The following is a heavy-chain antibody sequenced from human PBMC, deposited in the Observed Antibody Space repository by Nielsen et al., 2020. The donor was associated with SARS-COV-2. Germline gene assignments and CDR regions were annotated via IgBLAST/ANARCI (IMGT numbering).Heavy chain of an antibody. J-gene: IGHJ4*02. D-gene: IGHD5-18*01. CDR3: AREPVDTAMGVDY. CDR1: GDSFSSYYW. V-gene: IGHV2-70*11. CDR2: IDWDDDK. Sequence: TLSLTCTVSGDSFSSYYWSWIRQPPGKALEWLARIDWDDDKYYSTSLKTRLTISKDTSKNQVVLTMTNMDPVDTATYYCAREPVDTAMGVDYWGQGTLVTVSS.